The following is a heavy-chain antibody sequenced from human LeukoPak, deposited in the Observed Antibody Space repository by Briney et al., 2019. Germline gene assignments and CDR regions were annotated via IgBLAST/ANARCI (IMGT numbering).Heavy chain of an antibody. V-gene: IGHV1-46*01. CDR2: INPSGGST. CDR3: ARDLSTVVTGYYYYYYMDV. J-gene: IGHJ6*03. Sequence: ASVKVSCKASGYTFTSYYMHWVRQAPGQWLEWMGIINPSGGSTSYAQKFQGRVTMTRDMSTSTVYMELSSLRSEDTAVYYCARDLSTVVTGYYYYYYMDVWGKGTTVTVSS. CDR1: GYTFTSYY. D-gene: IGHD4-23*01.